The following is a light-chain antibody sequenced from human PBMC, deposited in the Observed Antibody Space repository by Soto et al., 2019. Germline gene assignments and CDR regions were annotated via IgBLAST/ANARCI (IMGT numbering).Light chain of an antibody. V-gene: IGLV2-18*02. CDR3: SSYAGSNNWV. Sequence: QSALTQPPSVSGSPGQSVTISCTGTSSDVGSYNRVSWYQQPPGTAPKLMIYEVSYRPSGVPDRFSGSKSGNTASLTISGLQAEDEADYYCSSYAGSNNWVFGGGTKVTVL. CDR2: EVS. J-gene: IGLJ3*02. CDR1: SSDVGSYNR.